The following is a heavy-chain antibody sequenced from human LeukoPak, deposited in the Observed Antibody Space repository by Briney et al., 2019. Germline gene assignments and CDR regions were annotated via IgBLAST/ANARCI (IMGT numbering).Heavy chain of an antibody. CDR3: ARGGNIVATIDPPAAFDI. D-gene: IGHD5-12*01. Sequence: ASVKVSCKASGYTFTSYGISWVRQAPGQGLEWMGWISGNYGNTNYAQNFQGRVTMTTETSTSTAYMELSSLRSEDTAVYYCARGGNIVATIDPPAAFDIWGQGTMVTVSS. CDR1: GYTFTSYG. J-gene: IGHJ3*02. V-gene: IGHV1-18*01. CDR2: ISGNYGNT.